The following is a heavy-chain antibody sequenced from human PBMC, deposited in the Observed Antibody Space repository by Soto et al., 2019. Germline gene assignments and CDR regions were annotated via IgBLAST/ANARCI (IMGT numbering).Heavy chain of an antibody. CDR3: TREVTYYDFWSGYDY. Sequence: EVQLVESGGGLVQPGRSLRLSCTASGFTFGDYAMSWFRQAPGKGLEWVGFIRSKAYGGTTEYAASVKGRFTISRDDSKSIAYLQMNSLKTEDTAVYYCTREVTYYDFWSGYDYWGQGTLVTVSS. CDR2: IRSKAYGGTT. D-gene: IGHD3-3*01. V-gene: IGHV3-49*03. CDR1: GFTFGDYA. J-gene: IGHJ4*02.